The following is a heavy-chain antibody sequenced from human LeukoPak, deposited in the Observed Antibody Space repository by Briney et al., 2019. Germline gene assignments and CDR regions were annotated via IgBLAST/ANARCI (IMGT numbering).Heavy chain of an antibody. D-gene: IGHD5-12*01. CDR2: INPSGGST. CDR3: ARAAPTPRIGAGRFEY. V-gene: IGHV1-46*01. J-gene: IGHJ4*02. CDR1: GYSLTNYY. Sequence: ASVRVSCKAFGYSLTNYYVHWVRQAPGQGREWMGEINPSGGSTSYAQKCQGRITVTRETYTKKVYMDRSSLRSEDTATYYCARAAPTPRIGAGRFEYWRQGSLLPVAS.